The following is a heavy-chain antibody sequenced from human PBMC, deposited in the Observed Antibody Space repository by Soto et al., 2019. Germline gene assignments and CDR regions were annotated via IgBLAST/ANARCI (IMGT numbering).Heavy chain of an antibody. CDR3: AREPNEIFYFDY. CDR1: GYTFTNYY. Sequence: GASVKVSCKASGYTFTNYYIHWLRQAPGQGLEWLGILRPRTGNTGYAQRFQGRVTMTRDTSTGTVYMELTSLKSDDTAVYYCAREPNEIFYFDYWGQGTQVTVSS. CDR2: LRPRTGNT. J-gene: IGHJ4*02. V-gene: IGHV1-46*01.